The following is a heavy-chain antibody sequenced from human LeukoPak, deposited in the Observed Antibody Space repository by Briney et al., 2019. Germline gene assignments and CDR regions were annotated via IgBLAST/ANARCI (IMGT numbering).Heavy chain of an antibody. CDR2: IKSKIDGGTT. Sequence: KAGGSLRLSCVASGITFSNAWMTWVRQAPGKGLEWVGRIKSKIDGGTTDYAAPVKGRFTISRDDSQKTLYLQMNSLETEDTGVYYCTSSGSSGAGDFDFWGQGTLSPSPQ. J-gene: IGHJ4*02. CDR1: GITFSNAW. D-gene: IGHD1-26*01. CDR3: TSSGSSGAGDFDF. V-gene: IGHV3-15*01.